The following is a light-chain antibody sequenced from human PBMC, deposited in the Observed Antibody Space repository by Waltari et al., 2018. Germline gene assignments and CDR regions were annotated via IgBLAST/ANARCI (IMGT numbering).Light chain of an antibody. J-gene: IGLJ3*02. CDR3: QSYDGSNPVV. CDR1: SGSIASNY. Sequence: FLLTQPHSVSESPGKTVTISCTRTSGSIASNYVQWYQQSPGSAPTTVIFEDSQRPSGVPDRFSGSVDISSNSASLTISGLETEDEADYYCQSYDGSNPVVFGGGTKLTVL. CDR2: EDS. V-gene: IGLV6-57*03.